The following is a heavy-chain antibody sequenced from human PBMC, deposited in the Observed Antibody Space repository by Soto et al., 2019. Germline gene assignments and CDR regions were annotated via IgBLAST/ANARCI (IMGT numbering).Heavy chain of an antibody. CDR3: ARGGMATIEGAFDI. D-gene: IGHD5-12*01. CDR2: ISSNGGST. V-gene: IGHV3-64*02. CDR1: GFTFSSYA. J-gene: IGHJ3*02. Sequence: GVSLRLSCAASGFTFSSYAMHWVRQAPGKGLEYVSAISSNGGSTYYADSVKGRFTISRDNSKNTLYLQMGSLRAEDMAVYYCARGGMATIEGAFDIWGQGTMVTVSS.